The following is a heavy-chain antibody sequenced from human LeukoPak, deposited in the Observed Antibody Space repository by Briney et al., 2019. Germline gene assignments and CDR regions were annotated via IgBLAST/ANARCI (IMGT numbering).Heavy chain of an antibody. D-gene: IGHD3-22*01. CDR1: GFTFTGNY. Sequence: PGRSLRLSCAASGFTFTGNYMHWVRQAPGQGLEWMGWINPNSGGTNYAQKFQGRVTMTRDTSISTAYMELNRLRSDDTAVYYCARGSYDSSDFEYFHHWGQGTLVTVSS. CDR3: ARGSYDSSDFEYFHH. J-gene: IGHJ1*01. V-gene: IGHV1-2*02. CDR2: INPNSGGT.